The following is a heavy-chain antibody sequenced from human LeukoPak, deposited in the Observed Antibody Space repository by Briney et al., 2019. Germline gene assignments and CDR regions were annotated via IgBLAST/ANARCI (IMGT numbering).Heavy chain of an antibody. CDR1: GYTFTGYY. CDR3: ARWTETYCSGGSCYDY. Sequence: GSLKVSCKASGYTFTGYYMHWVRQAPGQGLEWMGWINPNSGDTSSAQKFQGRVTITADKSTSTAYMELSSLRSEDTAVYYCARWTETYCSGGSCYDYWGQGTLVTVSS. D-gene: IGHD2-15*01. V-gene: IGHV1-2*02. CDR2: INPNSGDT. J-gene: IGHJ4*02.